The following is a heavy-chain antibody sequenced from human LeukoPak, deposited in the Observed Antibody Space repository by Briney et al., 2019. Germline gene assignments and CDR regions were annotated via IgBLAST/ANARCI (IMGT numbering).Heavy chain of an antibody. CDR3: ARETPRRGETRDGYR. CDR1: GFTFKKYW. J-gene: IGHJ4*02. Sequence: GGSLRLSCAASGFTFKKYWMNWVRQVPGKGLECLANIKEDGSETYYADSVKGRFTISRDNPKKLLFLQINSLRVEDTAVYYCARETPRRGETRDGYRWGQGTLVTVSS. CDR2: IKEDGSET. V-gene: IGHV3-7*01. D-gene: IGHD5-24*01.